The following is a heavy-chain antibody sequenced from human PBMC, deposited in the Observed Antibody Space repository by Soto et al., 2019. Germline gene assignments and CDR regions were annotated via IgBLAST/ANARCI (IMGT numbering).Heavy chain of an antibody. V-gene: IGHV3-23*01. CDR1: GFTFSSYA. Sequence: EVQLLESGGGLVQPGGSLRLSCAASGFTFSSYAMSWVRQAPGKGLEWVSAISGSGGSTYYADSVKGRFTISRDNSKNTLYLQRNSLRAEDTAVYYCANYPGSYQLGDAFDIWGQGTMVSVSS. CDR2: ISGSGGST. J-gene: IGHJ3*02. CDR3: ANYPGSYQLGDAFDI. D-gene: IGHD1-26*01.